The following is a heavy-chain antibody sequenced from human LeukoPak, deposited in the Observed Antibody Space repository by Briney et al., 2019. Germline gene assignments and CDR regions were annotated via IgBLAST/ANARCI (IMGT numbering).Heavy chain of an antibody. Sequence: SETLSLTRTVSGGSISSYYWSWIRQPPGKGLEWIGYIYYSGSTNYNPSLKSRVTISVDTSKNQFSLKLSSVTAADTAVYYCARRDSSWYQGGYYYYMDVWGKGTTVTVSS. V-gene: IGHV4-59*08. CDR3: ARRDSSWYQGGYYYYMDV. J-gene: IGHJ6*03. CDR2: IYYSGST. CDR1: GGSISSYY. D-gene: IGHD6-13*01.